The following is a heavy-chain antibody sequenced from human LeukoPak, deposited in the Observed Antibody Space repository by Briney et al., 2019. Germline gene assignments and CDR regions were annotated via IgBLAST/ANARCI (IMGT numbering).Heavy chain of an antibody. V-gene: IGHV4-39*02. D-gene: IGHD1-26*01. Sequence: SETLSLTCTVSGGSISSSSFYWGWIRQPPGKGLEWIGSIYYSGSTYYNPSLKSRVTISVDTSKNQFSLKLSSVTAADTAVYYCARDSGSPYYYYYGMDVWGQGATVTVSS. CDR2: IYYSGST. CDR3: ARDSGSPYYYYYGMDV. J-gene: IGHJ6*02. CDR1: GGSISSSSFY.